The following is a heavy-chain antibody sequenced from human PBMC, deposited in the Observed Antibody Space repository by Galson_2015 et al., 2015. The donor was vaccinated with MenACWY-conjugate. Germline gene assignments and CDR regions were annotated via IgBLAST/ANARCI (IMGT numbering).Heavy chain of an antibody. CDR2: IKKDGSEK. CDR1: GFTFRNYW. Sequence: SLRLSCAVSGFTFRNYWMTWVRQAPGKGLEWVATIKKDGSEKYYVDTVKGRFTISRDNTKNSMYLEMNSLRSEDTAVYHCARGHYGMDVWGQGTTVTAS. CDR3: ARGHYGMDV. J-gene: IGHJ6*02. V-gene: IGHV3-7*01.